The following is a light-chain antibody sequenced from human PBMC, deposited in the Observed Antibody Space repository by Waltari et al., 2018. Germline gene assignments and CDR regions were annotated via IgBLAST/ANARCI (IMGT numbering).Light chain of an antibody. Sequence: DIQMTQSPSTLSASVGDRVTITCRASQNINIWVAWYQQKPGEAPSLLMNQASNLKSGVPSRFSGSGSGTEFALTIDSLQPDDFATYYCQQHNSFPVTFGQGTKLEIK. CDR1: QNINIW. J-gene: IGKJ2*01. V-gene: IGKV1-5*03. CDR3: QQHNSFPVT. CDR2: QAS.